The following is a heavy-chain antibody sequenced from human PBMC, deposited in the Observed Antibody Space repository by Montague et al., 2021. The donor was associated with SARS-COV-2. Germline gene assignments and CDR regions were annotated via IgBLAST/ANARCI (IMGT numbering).Heavy chain of an antibody. CDR1: GGSSSGDN. Sequence: SETLSLTCAVYGGSSSGDNWSWIRQPPGKGLEWIGEISHSGGANYNTSLKSRVTMSLDTSNNQFSLKLSSVTAADTAMYYCARGRQSIKMIVVVVTGASFFFDSWGQGNLVVVSS. CDR2: ISHSGGA. D-gene: IGHD3-22*01. CDR3: ARGRQSIKMIVVVVTGASFFFDS. J-gene: IGHJ4*02. V-gene: IGHV4-34*01.